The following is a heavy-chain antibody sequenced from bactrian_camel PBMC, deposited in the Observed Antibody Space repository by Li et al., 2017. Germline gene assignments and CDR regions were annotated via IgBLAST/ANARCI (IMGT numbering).Heavy chain of an antibody. CDR3: AADLPPAKGKLTVAVGAVRCDFAY. Sequence: HVQLVESGGGSVQAGGSLRLSCVFSGGTYSTYCMAWFRQAPGKEREGVATIDDLGSTSFADFVKGRFTISRDNAANTLYLQMDNLKPEDTAMYYCAADLPPAKGKLTVAVGAVRCDFAYWGQGTQVTVS. D-gene: IGHD6*01. V-gene: IGHV3S57*01. CDR1: GGTYSTYC. CDR2: IDDLGST. J-gene: IGHJ6*01.